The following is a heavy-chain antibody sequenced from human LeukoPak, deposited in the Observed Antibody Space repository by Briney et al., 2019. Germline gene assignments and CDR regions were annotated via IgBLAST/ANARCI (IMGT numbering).Heavy chain of an antibody. CDR2: ISGSGGST. Sequence: PGGSLRLSCAASGLTFSSYAMSWVRQAPGKGLEWVSAISGSGGSTYYADSVKGRFTISRDNSKNTLYLQMNSLRAEDTAVYYCAVEYYYDSSGYTFDYWGQGTLVTVSS. CDR1: GLTFSSYA. D-gene: IGHD3-22*01. J-gene: IGHJ4*02. V-gene: IGHV3-23*01. CDR3: AVEYYYDSSGYTFDY.